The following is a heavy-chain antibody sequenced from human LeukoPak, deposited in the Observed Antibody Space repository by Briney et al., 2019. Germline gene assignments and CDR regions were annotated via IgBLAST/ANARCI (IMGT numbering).Heavy chain of an antibody. J-gene: IGHJ4*02. CDR1: GDSISSTSYY. Sequence: SETLSLTCIVSGDSISSTSYYWAWIRQPPGKGLEWIGMIFYSGSAYYTPSLRGRVTLSVDTSRNQFSLNLISVTAADTGVYFCARDAADEAYFDYWGQGTLVTVSS. D-gene: IGHD6-13*01. CDR2: IFYSGSA. CDR3: ARDAADEAYFDY. V-gene: IGHV4-39*02.